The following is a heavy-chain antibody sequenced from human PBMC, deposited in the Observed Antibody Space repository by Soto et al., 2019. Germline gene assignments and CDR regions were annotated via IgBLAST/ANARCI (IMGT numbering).Heavy chain of an antibody. D-gene: IGHD3-3*01. J-gene: IGHJ6*02. CDR3: ARDHYDDDGEYYFYGMDV. CDR1: GITFSSYA. V-gene: IGHV3-23*01. Sequence: GGSLRLSCVASGITFSSYAMTWVRQAPGKGLEWVSSITGSGDNTYFADFVRGRFTLSRDNSRNTLDMQMNNLRADDTAVYYCARDHYDDDGEYYFYGMDVGGQGTTVTVSS. CDR2: ITGSGDNT.